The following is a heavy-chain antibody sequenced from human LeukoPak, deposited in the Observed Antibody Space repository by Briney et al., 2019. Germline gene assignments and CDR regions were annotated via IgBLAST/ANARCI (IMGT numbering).Heavy chain of an antibody. CDR2: ISAYNGNT. CDR1: GYTFTSYG. CDR3: ARDGGIMITFGGVIGPFDY. D-gene: IGHD3-16*02. V-gene: IGHV1-18*01. Sequence: ASVKVSCKASGYTFTSYGISWVRQAPGQGLEWMGWISAYNGNTNYAQKLQGRVTMTTDTSTSTAYMELRSLRSDDTAVYYCARDGGIMITFGGVIGPFDYWGQGTLVTVSS. J-gene: IGHJ4*02.